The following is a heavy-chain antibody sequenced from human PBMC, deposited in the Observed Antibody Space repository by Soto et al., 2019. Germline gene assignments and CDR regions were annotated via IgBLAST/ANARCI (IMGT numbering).Heavy chain of an antibody. CDR3: ARDLPGGVVVPAAIHIGYYGMDV. CDR1: GDSVSSNSAA. D-gene: IGHD2-2*01. CDR2: TYYRSKWYN. Sequence: QVQLQQSGPGLVKPSQTLSLTCAISGDSVSSNSAAWNWIRQSPSRGLEWLGRTYYRSKWYNDYAVSVKSRITINPDTSKNQFSLRLNSVTPEDTAVYYCARDLPGGVVVPAAIHIGYYGMDVWGQGTTVTVSS. J-gene: IGHJ6*02. V-gene: IGHV6-1*01.